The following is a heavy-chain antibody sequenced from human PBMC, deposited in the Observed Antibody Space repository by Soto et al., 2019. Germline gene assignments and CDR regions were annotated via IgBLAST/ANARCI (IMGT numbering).Heavy chain of an antibody. Sequence: QVQLVESGGGVVQPGRSLRLSCAASGFTFSNYGMHWVRQAPGEGLEWVAVIWYDGSNKYYAYSVKGRFTISRDNFKNTRYLQMTGLRAEDKAVYYCARAGLGYYDNSGYSAYFQHWGKGTLVTVSS. V-gene: IGHV3-33*01. CDR1: GFTFSNYG. D-gene: IGHD3-22*01. CDR2: IWYDGSNK. CDR3: ARAGLGYYDNSGYSAYFQH. J-gene: IGHJ1*01.